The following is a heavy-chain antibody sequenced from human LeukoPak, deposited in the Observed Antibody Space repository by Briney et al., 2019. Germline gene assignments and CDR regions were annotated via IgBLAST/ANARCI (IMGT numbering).Heavy chain of an antibody. V-gene: IGHV3-48*01. Sequence: GGSLRLSCAASGFSFSRYSMNWVRQAPGKGLEWISYISSGTSTISYADSVKGRFTISRDNAMNSLSLQMNSLRAEDTAVYYCARGTSSSDYSRLYYFDYWGQGTLVTVPS. D-gene: IGHD3-22*01. CDR3: ARGTSSSDYSRLYYFDY. CDR1: GFSFSRYS. CDR2: ISSGTSTI. J-gene: IGHJ4*02.